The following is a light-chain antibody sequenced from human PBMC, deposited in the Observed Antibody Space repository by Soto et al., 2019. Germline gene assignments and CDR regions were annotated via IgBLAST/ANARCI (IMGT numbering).Light chain of an antibody. CDR2: DAS. J-gene: IGKJ1*01. Sequence: DIQMTQSPSTLSASVGDRVTITCRASQSISSWLAWYQQKPGKAPKVLIYDASSLESGFPSRFSGSGSGTEFSLTSSSLQPDYFATYYCQQYNHYWTFGQGTRVEIK. V-gene: IGKV1-5*01. CDR1: QSISSW. CDR3: QQYNHYWT.